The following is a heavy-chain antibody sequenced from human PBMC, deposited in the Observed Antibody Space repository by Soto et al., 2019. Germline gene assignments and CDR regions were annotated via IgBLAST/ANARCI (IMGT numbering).Heavy chain of an antibody. CDR1: GFTFSSYG. CDR3: AKVRSGYGGYEDYYYYGMDV. CDR2: ISYDGSNK. V-gene: IGHV3-30*18. J-gene: IGHJ6*02. Sequence: GGSLRLSCAASGFTFSSYGMHWVRQAPGKGLEWVAVISYDGSNKNYADSVKGRFTISRDNSKNTLYLQMNSLRAEDTAVYYCAKVRSGYGGYEDYYYYGMDVWGQGTTVTVSS. D-gene: IGHD5-12*01.